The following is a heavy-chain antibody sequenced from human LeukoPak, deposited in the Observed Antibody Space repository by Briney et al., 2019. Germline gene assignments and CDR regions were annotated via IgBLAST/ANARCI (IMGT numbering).Heavy chain of an antibody. CDR2: IWYDGSNK. D-gene: IGHD4-17*01. CDR1: GFTFSSYG. Sequence: GGSLRLSCAASGFTFSSYGMHWVRQAPGKGLEWVAVIWYDGSNKYYADSVKGRFTISRDNSKNTLFLQMNSLRAEDTAVYYCAKDPDDYGDYSYFDYWGQGTLVTVSS. CDR3: AKDPDDYGDYSYFDY. V-gene: IGHV3-33*06. J-gene: IGHJ4*02.